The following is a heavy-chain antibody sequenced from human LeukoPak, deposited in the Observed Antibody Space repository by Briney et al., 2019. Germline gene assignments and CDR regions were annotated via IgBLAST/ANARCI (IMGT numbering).Heavy chain of an antibody. CDR2: INPVDSET. J-gene: IGHJ4*02. D-gene: IGHD2-2*01. V-gene: IGHV5-51*01. Sequence: GESLKISCKGSGYRFTDHWIAWVRQMPGKGLECMGIINPVDSETRYSPSFQGQVTISVDKSITTASLQWSSLRASDTAMYYCARQGSSTTSWQTIDYWGRGTLVSVSS. CDR3: ARQGSSTTSWQTIDY. CDR1: GYRFTDHW.